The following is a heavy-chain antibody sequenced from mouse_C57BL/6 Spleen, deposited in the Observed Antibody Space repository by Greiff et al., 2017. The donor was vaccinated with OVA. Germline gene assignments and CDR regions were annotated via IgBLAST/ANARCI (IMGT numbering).Heavy chain of an antibody. Sequence: QVQLQQPGAELVRPGSSVKLSCKASGYTFTSYWMHWVKQRPIHGLEWIGNIDPSDSETHYNQKFKDKATLTVDKSSSTAYMQLSSLTSEDSAVYYFAREGADSSGPFADWGQGTLVTVSA. D-gene: IGHD3-2*02. CDR3: AREGADSSGPFAD. J-gene: IGHJ3*01. V-gene: IGHV1-52*01. CDR1: GYTFTSYW. CDR2: IDPSDSET.